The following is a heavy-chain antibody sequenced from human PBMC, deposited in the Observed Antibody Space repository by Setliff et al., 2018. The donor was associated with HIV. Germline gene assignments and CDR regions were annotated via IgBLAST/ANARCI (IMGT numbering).Heavy chain of an antibody. Sequence: GGSLRLSCAASGFTFSSYNMNWVRQAPGKGLEWVSSISSTSTTNYADSVKGRFTISSDKAKNTVYLQMNSLRAEDTAVYYCAFGGGWLHDYWGQGTLVTVSS. D-gene: IGHD3-10*01. CDR1: GFTFSSYN. J-gene: IGHJ4*02. V-gene: IGHV3-21*01. CDR2: ISSTSTT. CDR3: AFGGGWLHDY.